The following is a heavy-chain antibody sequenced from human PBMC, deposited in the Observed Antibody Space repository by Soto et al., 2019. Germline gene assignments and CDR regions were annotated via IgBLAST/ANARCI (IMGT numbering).Heavy chain of an antibody. CDR1: GFNFNNYG. J-gene: IGHJ6*02. V-gene: IGHV3-33*01. CDR3: AGRQISPPTRGAASARGGMDV. CDR2: IWNDGNGY. D-gene: IGHD6-13*01. Sequence: QVQLVESGGGVVQPGRSLRLSCAASGFNFNNYGMHWVRQAPGKGLEWVAVIWNDGNGYYYANSVKGRFTISRDNSKNTLFLKTSSLRAEDTAVYYCAGRQISPPTRGAASARGGMDVWGQGTTVTVSS.